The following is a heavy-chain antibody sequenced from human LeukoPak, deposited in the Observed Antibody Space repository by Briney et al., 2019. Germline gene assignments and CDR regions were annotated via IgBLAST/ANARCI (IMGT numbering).Heavy chain of an antibody. D-gene: IGHD3-22*01. V-gene: IGHV4-59*11. Sequence: SETLSLTCAVYGGSFSGHYWSWIRQPPGKGLEWIGYIYDSGSTNYNPSLKSRVTISVDTSKNQFSLKLSSVTAADTAVYYCACLTTADAFDIWGQGTMVTVSS. CDR3: ACLTTADAFDI. J-gene: IGHJ3*02. CDR1: GGSFSGHY. CDR2: IYDSGST.